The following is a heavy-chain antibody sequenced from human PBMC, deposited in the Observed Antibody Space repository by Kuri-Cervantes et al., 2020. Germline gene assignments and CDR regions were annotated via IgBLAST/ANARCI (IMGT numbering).Heavy chain of an antibody. CDR1: GGSFSGYY. J-gene: IGHJ5*02. D-gene: IGHD4-11*01. CDR3: ARQEDPMTTVTWYNWFDP. CDR2: INHSGST. Sequence: SETLSLTCAVYGGSFSGYYWSWIRQPPGKGLEWIGEINHSGSTNYNPSLKSRVTISVDTSKNQFSLKLSSVTAADTAVYYCARQEDPMTTVTWYNWFDPWGQGTLVTVSS. V-gene: IGHV4-34*01.